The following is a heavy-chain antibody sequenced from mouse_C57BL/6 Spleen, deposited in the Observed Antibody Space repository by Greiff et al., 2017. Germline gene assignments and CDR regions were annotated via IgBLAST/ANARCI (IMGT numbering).Heavy chain of an antibody. V-gene: IGHV3-6*01. Sequence: VQLQQSGPGLVKPSQSLSLTCSVTGYSITSGYYWNWIRQFPGNKLEWMGYISYDGSNNYNPSLKNRISITRDTSKNQFFLKLNSVTTEDTATYYCATWSLLLRNFDYWGQGTTLTVSS. CDR1: GYSITSGYY. J-gene: IGHJ2*01. D-gene: IGHD1-1*01. CDR2: ISYDGSN. CDR3: ATWSLLLRNFDY.